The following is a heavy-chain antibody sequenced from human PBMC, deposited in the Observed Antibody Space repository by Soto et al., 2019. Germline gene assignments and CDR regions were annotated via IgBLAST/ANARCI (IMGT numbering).Heavy chain of an antibody. CDR2: ISYDGTTK. CDR1: GFTFGTYG. V-gene: IGHV3-30*18. J-gene: IGHJ4*02. CDR3: AKDTGNYRVGDY. D-gene: IGHD1-7*01. Sequence: QVQLPESGGGVVQPGRSLRLSCAASGFTFGTYGMHWVRQAPGKGLEWVAAISYDGTTKYYADSVKGRFTTSRDNSKNALYLQMNSLRAEDTALYYCAKDTGNYRVGDYWGQGTLVTASS.